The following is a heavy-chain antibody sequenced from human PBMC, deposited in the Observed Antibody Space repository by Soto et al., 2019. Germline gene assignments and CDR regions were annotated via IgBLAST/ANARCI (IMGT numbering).Heavy chain of an antibody. CDR1: NGCICGYY. V-gene: IGHV4-34*01. CDR3: ARGGKLLWFGELTNRHTPPRHMTSGMDV. CDR2: INHSGST. Sequence: SVKCGVGNGCICGYYWSRIRQPPGKKLEWIGEINHSGSTNYNPSLKSRVTISVDTSKNQFSLKLSSVTAADTAVYYCARGGKLLWFGELTNRHTPPRHMTSGMDVRGQGTTVTVSS. D-gene: IGHD3-10*01. J-gene: IGHJ6*02.